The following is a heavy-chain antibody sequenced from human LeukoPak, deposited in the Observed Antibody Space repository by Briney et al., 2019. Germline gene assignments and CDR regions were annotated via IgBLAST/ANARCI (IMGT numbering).Heavy chain of an antibody. CDR1: GGSISSYY. D-gene: IGHD5/OR15-5a*01. V-gene: IGHV4-59*08. J-gene: IGHJ5*02. CDR2: IYYSGST. Sequence: PSETLSLTCTVSGGSISSYYWSWIRQPPGKGLEWIGYIYYSGSTNYNPSLKSRVTISVDTSKNQFSLKLSSVTAADTAVYYCARQVVYGWYWFDPWGQGTLVTVSS. CDR3: ARQVVYGWYWFDP.